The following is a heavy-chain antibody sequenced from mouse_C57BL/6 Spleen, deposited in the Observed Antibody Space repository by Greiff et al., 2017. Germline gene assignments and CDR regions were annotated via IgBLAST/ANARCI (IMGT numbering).Heavy chain of an antibody. CDR3: AREGYYYGSSLWYFDV. CDR1: GYTFTSYD. Sequence: LVESGPELVKPGASVTLSCKASGYTFTSYDINWVKQRPGQGLEWIGWIYPRDGSTKYNEKFKGKATLTVDTSSSTAYMELHSLTSEDSAVYCCAREGYYYGSSLWYFDVWGTGTTVTVSS. D-gene: IGHD1-1*01. J-gene: IGHJ1*03. V-gene: IGHV1-85*01. CDR2: IYPRDGST.